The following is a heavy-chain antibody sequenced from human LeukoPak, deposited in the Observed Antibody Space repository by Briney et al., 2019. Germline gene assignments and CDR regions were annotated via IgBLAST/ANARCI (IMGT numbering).Heavy chain of an antibody. CDR2: IRSKANSYVT. V-gene: IGHV3-73*01. CDR1: GFTFSGSA. D-gene: IGHD2-15*01. Sequence: GGSLRLSCAASGFTFSGSALPWVRQASGKGLEWVGRIRSKANSYVTAYAASVKGRFTISRDDSENTAYLQMNGLETDDTAVYYCARHTDRYCSGSNCYVYYFYGLDVWGQGTTVTVSS. J-gene: IGHJ6*02. CDR3: ARHTDRYCSGSNCYVYYFYGLDV.